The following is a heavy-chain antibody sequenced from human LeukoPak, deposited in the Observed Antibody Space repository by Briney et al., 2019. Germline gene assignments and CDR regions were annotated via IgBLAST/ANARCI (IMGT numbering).Heavy chain of an antibody. V-gene: IGHV1-69*04. CDR2: IIPILGIA. D-gene: IGHD2-2*01. CDR1: GGTFSSYA. CDR3: ARGPPACSTNCYGYLDY. J-gene: IGHJ4*02. Sequence: SVKVSCKASGGTFSSYAISWVRQAPGQGLEWMGRIIPILGIANYAQKFQGRVTITADKSTSTAYMELSSLRAEDTAVYYCARGPPACSTNCYGYLDYWGQGALVTVSS.